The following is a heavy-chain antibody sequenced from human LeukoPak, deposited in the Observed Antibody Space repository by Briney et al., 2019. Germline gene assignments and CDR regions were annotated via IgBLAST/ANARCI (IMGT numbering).Heavy chain of an antibody. CDR1: GFTFSSYA. V-gene: IGHV3-30*04. Sequence: GGSLRLSCAASGFTFSSYAMHWVRQAPGKGLEWVAVISYDGSNKYYADSVKGRFTISRDNAKNSLYLQMNSLRAEDTAVYYCARDSGYYYDSSGYYNSNWFDPWGQGTLVTVSS. CDR2: ISYDGSNK. J-gene: IGHJ5*02. D-gene: IGHD3-22*01. CDR3: ARDSGYYYDSSGYYNSNWFDP.